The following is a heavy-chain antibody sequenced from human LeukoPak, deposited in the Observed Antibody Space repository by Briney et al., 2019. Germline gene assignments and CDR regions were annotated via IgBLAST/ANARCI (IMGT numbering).Heavy chain of an antibody. Sequence: GESLQTSRQDSGYPFSSYWVSWVRQIPGKGLEWMGTIDPSESYTNYSPSFQGHVPISADKSISTAYLQWSSLKASDPAMYYCASRPLYDYVWGSYRSWGQGTLVTASS. D-gene: IGHD3-16*02. CDR1: GYPFSSYW. V-gene: IGHV5-10-1*01. CDR2: IDPSESYT. J-gene: IGHJ4*02. CDR3: ASRPLYDYVWGSYRS.